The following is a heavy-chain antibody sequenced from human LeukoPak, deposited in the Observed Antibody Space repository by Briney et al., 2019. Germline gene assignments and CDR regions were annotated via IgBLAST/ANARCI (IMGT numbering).Heavy chain of an antibody. D-gene: IGHD6-19*01. Sequence: ASVKASCKASGYTFTSYGISWVRQAPGQGVEWMGWISAYNGNTNYAQKLQGRATMTTDTSTSTAYMELRSLRSDDTAVYYCARECCGGQQWLAPAFDYYYYGMDVWGKGTTVTVSS. CDR3: ARECCGGQQWLAPAFDYYYYGMDV. CDR2: ISAYNGNT. CDR1: GYTFTSYG. V-gene: IGHV1-18*04. J-gene: IGHJ6*04.